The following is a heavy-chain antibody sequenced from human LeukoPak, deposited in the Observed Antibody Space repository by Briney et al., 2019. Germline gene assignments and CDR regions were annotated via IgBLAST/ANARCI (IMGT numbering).Heavy chain of an antibody. CDR2: ISTYNGNT. Sequence: GASVKVSCKASGYTFSTYFISWVRQAPGQGLEWMGWISTYNGNTNYAQKFLGRVTMTTDTSTTTAYMELRSLRSDDTAVYYCARDLTAAGTSYADYWGQGTLVTVSS. CDR3: ARDLTAAGTSYADY. D-gene: IGHD6-13*01. CDR1: GYTFSTYF. V-gene: IGHV1-18*01. J-gene: IGHJ4*02.